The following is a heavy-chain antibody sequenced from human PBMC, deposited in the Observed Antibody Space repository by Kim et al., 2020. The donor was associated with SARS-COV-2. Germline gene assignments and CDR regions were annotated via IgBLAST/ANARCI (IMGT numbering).Heavy chain of an antibody. J-gene: IGHJ4*02. CDR3: ARDLGGSLFDY. Sequence: GGSLRLSCAASGFIVSSNYMNWVRQAPGKGLEWVSVIYSGGSTFYADSVKGRFTISRDNSKNKLYLQMNSLRAEDTAVYSCARDLGGSLFDYWGQGTLVTVSS. D-gene: IGHD1-26*01. CDR2: IYSGGST. V-gene: IGHV3-66*01. CDR1: GFIVSSNY.